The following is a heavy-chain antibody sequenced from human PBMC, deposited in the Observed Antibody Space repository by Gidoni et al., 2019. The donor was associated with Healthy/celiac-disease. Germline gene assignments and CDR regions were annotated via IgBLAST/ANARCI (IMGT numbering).Heavy chain of an antibody. D-gene: IGHD6-19*01. Sequence: GLVQPGRSLRLSCAASGFTFDDYAMHWVRQAPGKGLEWVSGISWNSGSIGYADSVKGRFTISRDNAKNSLYLQMNSLRAEDTALYYCAKDQAKYSSGWYQTFDYWGQGTLVTVSS. J-gene: IGHJ4*02. V-gene: IGHV3-9*01. CDR1: GFTFDDYA. CDR2: ISWNSGSI. CDR3: AKDQAKYSSGWYQTFDY.